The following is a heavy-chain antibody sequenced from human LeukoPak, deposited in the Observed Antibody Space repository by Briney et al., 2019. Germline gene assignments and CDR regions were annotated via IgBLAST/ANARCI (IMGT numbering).Heavy chain of an antibody. D-gene: IGHD3-3*01. J-gene: IGHJ4*02. Sequence: GESLRLSCAASGFTVSSNYMSWVRQAPGKGLEWVSVIYSGGSTYYADSVKGRFTISRDNSKNTLYLQMNSLRAEDTAVDYCASRIGRYYDFWSGYLDYWGQGTLVTVSS. CDR3: ASRIGRYYDFWSGYLDY. CDR1: GFTVSSNY. V-gene: IGHV3-66*02. CDR2: IYSGGST.